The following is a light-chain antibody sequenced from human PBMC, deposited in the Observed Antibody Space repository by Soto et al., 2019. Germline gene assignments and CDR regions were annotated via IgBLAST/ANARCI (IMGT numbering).Light chain of an antibody. J-gene: IGKJ1*01. CDR1: QSIASY. V-gene: IGKV1-39*01. CDR3: QQFSLYWA. Sequence: DIQMTQSPSSLSASVGDRVTITCRASQSIASYLNWYQQKPGKAPKILIYNADTLESGVPSRLSGSGYGTEFILTISSLQPDDFATYYCQQFSLYWAFGQGTKVDIK. CDR2: NAD.